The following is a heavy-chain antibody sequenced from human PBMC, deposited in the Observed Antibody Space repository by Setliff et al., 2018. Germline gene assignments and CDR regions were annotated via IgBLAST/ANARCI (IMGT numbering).Heavy chain of an antibody. CDR2: IYTSGST. V-gene: IGHV4-4*08. J-gene: IGHJ3*02. CDR1: GGSFSTYY. D-gene: IGHD2-15*01. CDR3: ARDPVVVVAAMSDAFDI. Sequence: SETLSLTCAVYGGSFSTYYWIWIRQPPGKGLEWIGHIYTSGSTNYNPSLKSRVTISVDTSKNQFSLKLSSVTAADTAVYYCARDPVVVVAAMSDAFDIWGQGTMVTVSS.